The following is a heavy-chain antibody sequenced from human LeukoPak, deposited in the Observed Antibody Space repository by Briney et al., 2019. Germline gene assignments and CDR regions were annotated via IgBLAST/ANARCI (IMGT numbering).Heavy chain of an antibody. V-gene: IGHV3-48*03. CDR1: RFTYNSYE. D-gene: IGHD6-13*01. CDR3: ARTGLAAAGISFDY. Sequence: SGVSVRLFCAASRFTYNSYEMNWLRQAPGKGQEWVSYISSSDSTIYYTDSVKGRFTISRDNAKNSLYLQMNSLRAGDTAVYYCARTGLAAAGISFDYWGQGTLVTVSS. CDR2: ISSSDSTI. J-gene: IGHJ4*02.